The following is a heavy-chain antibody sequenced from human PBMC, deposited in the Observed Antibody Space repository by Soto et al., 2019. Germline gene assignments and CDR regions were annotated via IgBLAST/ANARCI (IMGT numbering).Heavy chain of an antibody. CDR2: ISYDGINK. Sequence: PGGSLRLSCAASGFAFSSYGIHWVRQAPCKGLEWVVVISYDGINKYYADSVKGRFTLSRDNSKNTLYLKMNSLGVEDTAVYYCAKDLWLGRPAFVYYYRMDVGGQGTRV. CDR1: GFAFSSYG. V-gene: IGHV3-30*18. CDR3: AKDLWLGRPAFVYYYRMDV. D-gene: IGHD2-15*01. J-gene: IGHJ6*02.